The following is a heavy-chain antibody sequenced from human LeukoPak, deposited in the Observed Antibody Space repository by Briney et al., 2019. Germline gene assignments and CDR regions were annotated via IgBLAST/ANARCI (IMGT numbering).Heavy chain of an antibody. CDR1: GGSISSGSYY. CDR3: ARTLSSGYYYYYMDV. J-gene: IGHJ6*03. Sequence: PSETLSLTCTVSGGSISSGSYYWSWIRQPAGKGLEWIGRIYTSGSTNYNPSLKSRVTMSVDTSKNQFSLKLSSVTAADTAVYYCARTLSSGYYYYYMDVWGKGTTVTVSS. V-gene: IGHV4-61*02. D-gene: IGHD6-19*01. CDR2: IYTSGST.